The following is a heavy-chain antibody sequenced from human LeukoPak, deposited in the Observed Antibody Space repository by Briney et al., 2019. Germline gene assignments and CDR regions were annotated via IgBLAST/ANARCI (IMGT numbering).Heavy chain of an antibody. CDR3: AKSGSTMIVVYYFDY. V-gene: IGHV3-30*02. CDR1: GFTFSSYG. J-gene: IGHJ4*02. Sequence: QPGGSLRLSCAASGFTFSSYGMHWVRQAPGKGLEWVAFIRYDGSNKYYADSVKGRFTISRDNSKNTLYLQMNSLRAEDTAVYYCAKSGSTMIVVYYFDYWGQGTLVTVSS. D-gene: IGHD3-22*01. CDR2: IRYDGSNK.